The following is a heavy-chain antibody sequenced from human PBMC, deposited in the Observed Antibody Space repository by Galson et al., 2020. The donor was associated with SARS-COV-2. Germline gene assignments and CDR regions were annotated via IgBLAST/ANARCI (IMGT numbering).Heavy chain of an antibody. CDR2: IWYDGSNK. D-gene: IGHD3-10*01. J-gene: IGHJ6*02. Sequence: GGSLRLSCAASGFTFSSYGMHWVRQAPGKGLEWVAVIWYDGSNKYYADSVKGRFTISRDNSKNTLYLQTNSLRAEDTAVYYCARDLSGYYGMDVWGQGTTVTVSS. CDR3: ARDLSGYYGMDV. CDR1: GFTFSSYG. V-gene: IGHV3-33*01.